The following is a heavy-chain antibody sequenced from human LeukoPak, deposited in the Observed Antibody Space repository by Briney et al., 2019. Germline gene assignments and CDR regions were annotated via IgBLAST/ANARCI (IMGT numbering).Heavy chain of an antibody. CDR3: ARGATTAFHFDY. V-gene: IGHV4-38-2*01. CDR1: GYSISSGYY. J-gene: IGHJ4*02. D-gene: IGHD1-26*01. Sequence: MASETLSLTCAVSGYSISSGYYWGWIRQPPGKGLEGIGTIYRSGSTYYNNPSLKSRVTISVDTSKNQFSLKLSSVTAADTAVYYCARGATTAFHFDYWGQGTLVTVSS. CDR2: IYRSGST.